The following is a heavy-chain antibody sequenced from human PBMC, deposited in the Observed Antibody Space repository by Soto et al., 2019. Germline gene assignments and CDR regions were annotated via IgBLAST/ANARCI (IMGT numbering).Heavy chain of an antibody. D-gene: IGHD2-8*01. Sequence: TSETLSLTCTVSGGSISSGGYYWSWIRQHPGKGLEWIGYIYYSGSTYYNPSLKSRVTISVDTSKNQFSLKLSSVTAADTAVYYCARYHCTNGVCYGGYWGQGTLVTVSS. CDR3: ARYHCTNGVCYGGY. CDR2: IYYSGST. V-gene: IGHV4-31*03. CDR1: GGSISSGGYY. J-gene: IGHJ4*01.